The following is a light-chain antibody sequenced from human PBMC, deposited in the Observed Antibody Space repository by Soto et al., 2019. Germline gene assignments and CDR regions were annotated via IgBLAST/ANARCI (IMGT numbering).Light chain of an antibody. V-gene: IGKV1-5*03. CDR1: QSINRW. Sequence: DIHLTQSPSTLSASVGDRITITCRASQSINRWLAWYQQKPGKAPKLLIYTTSSLESGVPARFSGSGSGPEFTLTISSLQPDDFASYYCQHYKDYSWTFGQGSKVEIK. J-gene: IGKJ1*01. CDR3: QHYKDYSWT. CDR2: TTS.